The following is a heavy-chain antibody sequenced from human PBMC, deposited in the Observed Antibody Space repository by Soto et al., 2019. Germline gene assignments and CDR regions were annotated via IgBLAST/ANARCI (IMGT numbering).Heavy chain of an antibody. CDR3: GGNQGFFSSTSCYNYPYYYREV. J-gene: IGHJ6*03. CDR2: ISSSSSYI. CDR1: GFTFSSYS. V-gene: IGHV3-21*01. D-gene: IGHD2-2*01. Sequence: EVQLVESGGGLVKPGGSLRLSCAASGFTFSSYSMNWVRQAPGKGLEWVSSISSSSSYIYYADSVKGRFTISRDNAKNPLYRKRNSLRAEDTVVFYFGGNQGFFSSTSCYNYPYYYREVW.